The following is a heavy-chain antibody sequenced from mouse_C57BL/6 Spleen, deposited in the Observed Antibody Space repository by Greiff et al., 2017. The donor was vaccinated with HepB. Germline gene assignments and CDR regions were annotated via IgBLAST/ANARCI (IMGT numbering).Heavy chain of an antibody. CDR2: IDPANGNT. CDR3: ARDRIYYYGSSYGYFDV. V-gene: IGHV14-3*01. D-gene: IGHD1-1*01. J-gene: IGHJ1*03. CDR1: GFNIKNTY. Sequence: VQLQQSVAELVRPGASVKLSCTASGFNIKNTYMHWVKQRPEQGLEWIGRIDPANGNTKYAPKFQGKATITADTSSNTAYLQLSSLTSEDTAIYYCARDRIYYYGSSYGYFDVWGTGTTVTVSS.